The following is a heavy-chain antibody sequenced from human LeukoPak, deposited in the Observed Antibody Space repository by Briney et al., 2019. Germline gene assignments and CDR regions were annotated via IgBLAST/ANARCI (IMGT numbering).Heavy chain of an antibody. Sequence: GGSLRLSCAASGFTFSSYAMSWVRQAPGKGLEWVSAISNNGGYTYYADSVQGRFTISRDNSKSTLCLQMNSLRAEDTAVYYCARDHSDYGGNIDYWGQGTLVTVSS. D-gene: IGHD4-23*01. CDR1: GFTFSSYA. J-gene: IGHJ4*02. V-gene: IGHV3-23*01. CDR2: ISNNGGYT. CDR3: ARDHSDYGGNIDY.